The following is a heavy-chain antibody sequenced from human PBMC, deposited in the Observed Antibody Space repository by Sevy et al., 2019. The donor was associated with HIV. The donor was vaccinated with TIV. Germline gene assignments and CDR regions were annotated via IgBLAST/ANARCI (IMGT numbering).Heavy chain of an antibody. CDR1: GFTFSDYY. J-gene: IGHJ4*02. Sequence: GGSLRLSCVASGFTFSDYYMSWIRQAPGKGLEWVSYMSSGTSYTNYADSVKGRFTISSDNAKNSLYLQMNSLRAEDTAVYYCARDRRNYGGQYFDYWGQGTLVTVSS. CDR3: ARDRRNYGGQYFDY. D-gene: IGHD1-7*01. V-gene: IGHV3-11*06. CDR2: MSSGTSYT.